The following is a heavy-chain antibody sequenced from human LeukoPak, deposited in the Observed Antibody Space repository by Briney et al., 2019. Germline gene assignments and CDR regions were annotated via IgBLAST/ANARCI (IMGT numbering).Heavy chain of an antibody. CDR3: ARGRVRDDGLTGISYYFGLDV. Sequence: SETLSLTSAVYGGSFTDYYWMWIRHLPGQGLEWFGEIYHRTGTNYNPSLWGLVTISADTSKNQFSLHLTSVTAADTATSYCARGRVRDDGLTGISYYFGLDVWGHGTTVTVFS. V-gene: IGHV4-34*01. J-gene: IGHJ6*02. D-gene: IGHD2-21*02. CDR2: IYHRTGT. CDR1: GGSFTDYY.